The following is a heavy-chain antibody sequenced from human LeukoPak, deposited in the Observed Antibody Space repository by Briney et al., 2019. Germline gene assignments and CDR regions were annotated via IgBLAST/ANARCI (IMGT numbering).Heavy chain of an antibody. CDR3: TDETGTSNY. Sequence: GGSLRLSCAASGFTFSSYAMSWVRQTPGKGLVWVSLISGSGGSTYSAASEKGRFTISRDNSKNTLYLQMNTPRAEDTAVYYCTDETGTSNYWGQGTPVTVSS. CDR2: ISGSGGST. J-gene: IGHJ4*02. CDR1: GFTFSSYA. V-gene: IGHV3-23*01. D-gene: IGHD1-7*01.